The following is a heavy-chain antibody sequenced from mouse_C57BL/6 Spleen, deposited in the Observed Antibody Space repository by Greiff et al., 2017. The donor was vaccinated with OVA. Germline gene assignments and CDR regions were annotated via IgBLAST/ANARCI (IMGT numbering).Heavy chain of an antibody. D-gene: IGHD1-1*01. CDR3: GRTAPNYYSGSIDY. CDR1: GYAFSSSW. Sequence: VQLQQSGPELVKPGASVKISCKASGYAFSSSWMNWVKQRPGKGLEWIGRIYPGDGDTNYNGKFKGKATLTADKSSSTAYMQLSSLTSEDYAVYYCGRTAPNYYSGSIDYWGQGTTLTVSS. CDR2: IYPGDGDT. J-gene: IGHJ2*01. V-gene: IGHV1-82*01.